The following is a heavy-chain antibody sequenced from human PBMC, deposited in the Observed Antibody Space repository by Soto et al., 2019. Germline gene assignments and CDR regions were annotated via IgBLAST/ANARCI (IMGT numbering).Heavy chain of an antibody. CDR1: GYTFTSYA. CDR3: ARDPGYSYGYN. D-gene: IGHD5-18*01. Sequence: QVQLVQSGAEVKKPGASVKFSCKASGYTFTSYAMQWVRQAPGQRLEWMGWINAGNGNTKYSQKFQGRVTITRDTSASTAYMELSSLRSEDTAVYYCARDPGYSYGYNGGQGTLVTVSS. CDR2: INAGNGNT. V-gene: IGHV1-3*01. J-gene: IGHJ4*02.